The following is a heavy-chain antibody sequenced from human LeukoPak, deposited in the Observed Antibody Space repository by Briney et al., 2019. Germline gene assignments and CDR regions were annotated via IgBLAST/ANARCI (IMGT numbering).Heavy chain of an antibody. Sequence: GGSLRLSCAASGFTFSSYAMSWVRQAPGKGLDWVAVISNDGSKKYYADSVKGRFTISRDNSKNTLSLQVSSLRTEDTAVYYCAKDRYSYAFEYSDSWGQGTQVTVSS. CDR2: ISNDGSKK. J-gene: IGHJ4*02. D-gene: IGHD5-18*01. CDR1: GFTFSSYA. CDR3: AKDRYSYAFEYSDS. V-gene: IGHV3-30*18.